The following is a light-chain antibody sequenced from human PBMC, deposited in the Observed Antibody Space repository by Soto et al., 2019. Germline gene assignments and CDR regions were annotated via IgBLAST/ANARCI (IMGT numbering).Light chain of an antibody. CDR3: QQHHSYGWM. J-gene: IGKJ1*01. V-gene: IGKV1-5*01. CDR2: DAS. CDR1: QSISSW. Sequence: DIQMTQSPSTLSASVGDRVTITCRASQSISSWLAWYQQKPGKAPKLLIYDASSLESGVPSMFSGSGSGTECTLTIISHQPHDFATYFCQQHHSYGWMFEQGPKLEIK.